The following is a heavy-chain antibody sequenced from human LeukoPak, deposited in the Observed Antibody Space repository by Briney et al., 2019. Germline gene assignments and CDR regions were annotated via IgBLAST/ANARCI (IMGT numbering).Heavy chain of an antibody. CDR3: ARAVDYDILTGYYTTPYYFDY. Sequence: SQTLSLTCAISGDSVSSNSAAWHWLRQSPSRGLEWLGRTYYRSKWYNDYAVSVKSRITINPDTSKNQFSLQLDSVTPEDTAVYYCARAVDYDILTGYYTTPYYFDYWGQGTLVTVSS. CDR1: GDSVSSNSAA. V-gene: IGHV6-1*01. J-gene: IGHJ4*02. D-gene: IGHD3-9*01. CDR2: TYYRSKWYN.